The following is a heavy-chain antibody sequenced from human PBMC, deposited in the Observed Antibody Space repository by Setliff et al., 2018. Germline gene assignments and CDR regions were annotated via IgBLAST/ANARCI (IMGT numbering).Heavy chain of an antibody. CDR1: GGSFSGYY. D-gene: IGHD2-2*01. CDR3: ARGYCSSPSCFFAGWFDP. J-gene: IGHJ5*02. Sequence: SETLSLTCAVYGGSFSGYYWSWIRQPPGKGLEWIGEINHTGSTNYSPSLKSRVTISVDTSKNQFSLKLTSVTAADTAVYYCARGYCSSPSCFFAGWFDPWGQGTLVTAPQ. V-gene: IGHV4-34*01. CDR2: INHTGST.